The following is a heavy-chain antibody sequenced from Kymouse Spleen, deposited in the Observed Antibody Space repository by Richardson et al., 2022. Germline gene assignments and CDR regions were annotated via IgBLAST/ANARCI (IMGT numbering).Heavy chain of an antibody. Sequence: EVQLVESGGGLVQPGGSLKLSCAASGFTFSGSAMHWVRQASGKGLEWVGRIRSKANSYATAYAASVKGRFTISRDDSKNTAYLQMNSLKTEDTAVYYCTCIVVVPAAIPWYFDLWGRGTLVTVSS. CDR3: TCIVVVPAAIPWYFDL. V-gene: IGHV3-73*02. CDR2: IRSKANSYAT. J-gene: IGHJ2*01. D-gene: IGHD2-2*02. CDR1: GFTFSGSA.